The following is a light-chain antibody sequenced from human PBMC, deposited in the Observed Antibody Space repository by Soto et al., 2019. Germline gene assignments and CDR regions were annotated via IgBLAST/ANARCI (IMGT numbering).Light chain of an antibody. J-gene: IGKJ3*01. CDR3: QHYGSSPPIT. CDR1: QSVSDSY. V-gene: IGKV3-20*01. Sequence: EIVLTQSPGTLSLSPGERVTLSCRASQSVSDSYLAWYRQKPGQAPRLLIYGTSLRVTGIPDRFSGSGSGTDFTHTISRQEPEDLELYYCQHYGSSPPITGGPWTKVEIK. CDR2: GTS.